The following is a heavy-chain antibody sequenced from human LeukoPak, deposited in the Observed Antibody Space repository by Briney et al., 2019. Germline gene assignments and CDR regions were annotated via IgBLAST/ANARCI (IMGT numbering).Heavy chain of an antibody. CDR2: ISSSGSTI. Sequence: GGSLRLFCATSGFTFSSYEMNWVRQAPGKGLEWVSYISSSGSTIYYADSVKGRFTISRDNAKNSLYLQMNSLRAEDTAVYYCAELGITMIGGVWGKGTTVTISS. D-gene: IGHD3-10*02. CDR1: GFTFSSYE. CDR3: AELGITMIGGV. J-gene: IGHJ6*04. V-gene: IGHV3-48*03.